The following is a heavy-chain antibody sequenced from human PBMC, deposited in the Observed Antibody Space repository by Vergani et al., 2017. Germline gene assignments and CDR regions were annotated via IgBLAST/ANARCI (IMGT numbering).Heavy chain of an antibody. CDR1: NYSIGRDYF. J-gene: IGHJ4*02. D-gene: IGHD2-15*01. CDR2: IYHGGMT. V-gene: IGHV4-38-2*02. Sequence: QVHLQESGPGLVKPSETLSLTCSVSNYSIGRDYFWGWIRRSPGKGLEYIASIYHGGMTYYNPSLKSRVTMSEDTSKNQFSLNLTSVTAADTAVYFFARGSCLGGSCYKPLFVYWGQGGQVTVSS. CDR3: ARGSCLGGSCYKPLFVY.